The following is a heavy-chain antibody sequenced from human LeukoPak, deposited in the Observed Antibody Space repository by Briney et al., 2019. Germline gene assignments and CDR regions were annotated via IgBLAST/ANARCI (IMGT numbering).Heavy chain of an antibody. CDR2: INSDGGNT. D-gene: IGHD3-22*01. CDR1: GFTFSSYW. J-gene: IGHJ4*02. V-gene: IGHV3-74*01. Sequence: GGSLRLSCAASGFTFSSYWMHWVRQAPGKGLAWVSRINSDGGNTRYADSVKGRFTISRDNAKNTLYLQMNSLRAEDTAVYYCARGGGYPDYWGQGTLVTVSS. CDR3: ARGGGYPDY.